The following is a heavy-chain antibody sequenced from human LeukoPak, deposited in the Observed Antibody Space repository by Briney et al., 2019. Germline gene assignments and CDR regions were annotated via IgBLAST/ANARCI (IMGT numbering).Heavy chain of an antibody. J-gene: IGHJ4*02. CDR2: INHSGST. D-gene: IGHD3-3*01. CDR3: SRHARLGVVND. CDR1: GGSFSGYY. Sequence: PSETLSLTCAVYGGSFSGYYWSWIRQPPGKGLEWIGEINHSGSTNYNPSLKSRVTISVDTSKNQFSLKLRSVTAADTAVYYCSRHARLGVVNDWGQGTLVTVSS. V-gene: IGHV4-34*01.